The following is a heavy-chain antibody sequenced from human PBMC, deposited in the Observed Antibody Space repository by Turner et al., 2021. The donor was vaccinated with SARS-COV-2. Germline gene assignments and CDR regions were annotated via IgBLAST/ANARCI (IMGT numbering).Heavy chain of an antibody. D-gene: IGHD2-8*01. CDR2: FDPEGGET. CDR1: GYTLIELS. V-gene: IGHV1-24*01. J-gene: IGHJ5*02. Sequence: QVQLVPSGAEVKKPGASLKVPCKVSGYTLIELSMHWGRQAPGKGLEWMGGFDPEGGETIYAQKFQGRVTMTEDTSTDTAYMELSRLRSEDTAVYYCATATPYCTNGVCPNGFDPWGQGTLVTVSS. CDR3: ATATPYCTNGVCPNGFDP.